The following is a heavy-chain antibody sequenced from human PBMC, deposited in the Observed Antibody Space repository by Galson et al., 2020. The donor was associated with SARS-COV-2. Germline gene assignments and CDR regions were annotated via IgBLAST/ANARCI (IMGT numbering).Heavy chain of an antibody. CDR2: IYSEGSST. Sequence: ALHGESLKISCAASGFTFSSYWMHWVRQAPGKGLVWVSRIYSEGSSTSYADSVKGRFTISRDNPKNSLYLQMNNLRVEDTAVYHCARVDCSDGSCYPGDYWGQGTLVTVSS. V-gene: IGHV3-74*01. CDR1: GFTFSSYW. D-gene: IGHD2-15*01. CDR3: ARVDCSDGSCYPGDY. J-gene: IGHJ4*02.